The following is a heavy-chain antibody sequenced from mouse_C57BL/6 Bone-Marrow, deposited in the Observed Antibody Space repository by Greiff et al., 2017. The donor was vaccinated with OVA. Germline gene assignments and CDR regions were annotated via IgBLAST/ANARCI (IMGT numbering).Heavy chain of an antibody. J-gene: IGHJ2*01. CDR2: INPSSGYT. CDR3: ARQAPYYYGSSYVGD. D-gene: IGHD1-1*01. V-gene: IGHV1-4*01. Sequence: VQLQQSGAELARPGASVKMSCKASGYTFTSYTMHWVKQRPGQGLEWIGYINPSSGYTKYNQKFKDKATLTADKSSSTAYMQLSSLTSEDSAVYYCARQAPYYYGSSYVGDWGQGTTLTVAS. CDR1: GYTFTSYT.